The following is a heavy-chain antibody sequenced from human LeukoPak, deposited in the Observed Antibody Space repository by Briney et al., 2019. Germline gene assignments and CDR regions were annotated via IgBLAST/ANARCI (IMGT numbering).Heavy chain of an antibody. CDR3: ASGSYYYLDY. J-gene: IGHJ4*02. D-gene: IGHD1-26*01. Sequence: SETLSLTCTVSGGSISSYYWGWIRQPPGKGLEWIAYIHYSGSTNYDPSLKSRVTISIDTSKNQFFLKLSSVTAADTAVYYCASGSYYYLDYWGQGTLVTVSS. V-gene: IGHV4-59*08. CDR1: GGSISSYY. CDR2: IHYSGST.